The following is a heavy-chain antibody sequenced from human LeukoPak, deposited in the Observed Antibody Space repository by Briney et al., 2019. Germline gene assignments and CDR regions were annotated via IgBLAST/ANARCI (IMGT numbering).Heavy chain of an antibody. CDR2: ISSSSSYI. Sequence: GGSLRLSCAASGSTFSSYSMNWVRQAPGKGLEWVSSISSSSSYIYYADSVKGRFTISRDNAKNSLYLQMNSLRAEDTAVYYCARADYYDSSGYYYALAFDIWGQGAMVTVSS. V-gene: IGHV3-21*01. J-gene: IGHJ3*02. D-gene: IGHD3-22*01. CDR1: GSTFSSYS. CDR3: ARADYYDSSGYYYALAFDI.